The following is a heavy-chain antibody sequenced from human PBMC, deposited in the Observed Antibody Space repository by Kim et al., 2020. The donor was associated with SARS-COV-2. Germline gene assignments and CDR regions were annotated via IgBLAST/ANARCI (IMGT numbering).Heavy chain of an antibody. CDR1: GFTFSSYE. Sequence: GGSLRLSCAASGFTFSSYEMNWVRQAPGKGLEWVSYISSSGSTIYYADSVKGRFTISRDNAKNSLYLQMNSLRAEDTAVYYCARPGSSYIAYCGGDCYFGWGQGTLVTVSS. J-gene: IGHJ4*02. CDR3: ARPGSSYIAYCGGDCYFG. CDR2: ISSSGSTI. V-gene: IGHV3-48*03. D-gene: IGHD2-21*02.